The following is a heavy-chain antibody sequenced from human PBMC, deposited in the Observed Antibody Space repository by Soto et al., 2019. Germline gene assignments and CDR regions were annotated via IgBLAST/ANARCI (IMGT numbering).Heavy chain of an antibody. D-gene: IGHD2-21*01. V-gene: IGHV4-31*03. CDR1: GGSISSGGYH. J-gene: IGHJ4*02. Sequence: QVQLQESGPGLVRSSQTLSLTCTVSGGSISSGGYHWNWIRQHPGKGLEWIGNIYYSGSTYYNPSLKSRVTISIDTSKTQFSLKLSSVAAAATAVYYCARDVWPYCFDYWGQGTLVTVSS. CDR3: ARDVWPYCFDY. CDR2: IYYSGST.